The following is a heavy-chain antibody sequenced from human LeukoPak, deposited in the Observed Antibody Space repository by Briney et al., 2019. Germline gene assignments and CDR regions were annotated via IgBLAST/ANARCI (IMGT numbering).Heavy chain of an antibody. CDR2: IYSGGDT. V-gene: IGHV3-66*01. CDR3: VRDAPYNYFDY. D-gene: IGHD4-11*01. J-gene: IGHJ4*02. CDR1: GLTISSKF. Sequence: PGGSLRLSCAASGLTISSKFMSWVRQAPGKGLEWVSVIYSGGDTYYADSVKGRFTISRDESKNMLYLQMNSLRAEDTAVYYCVRDAPYNYFDYWGQGSLVTVSS.